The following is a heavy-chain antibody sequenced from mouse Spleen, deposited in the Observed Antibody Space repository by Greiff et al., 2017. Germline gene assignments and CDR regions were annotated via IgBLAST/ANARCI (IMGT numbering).Heavy chain of an antibody. Sequence: QVQLQQSGPELVKPGASVKISCKASGYAFSSSWMNWVKQRPGKGLEWIGRIYPGDGDTNYNGKFKGKATLTADKSSSTAYMQLSSLTSEDSAVYFCARKGSLRAMDYWGQGTSVTVSS. D-gene: IGHD6-1*01. CDR1: GYAFSSSW. CDR2: IYPGDGDT. V-gene: IGHV1-82*01. CDR3: ARKGSLRAMDY. J-gene: IGHJ4*01.